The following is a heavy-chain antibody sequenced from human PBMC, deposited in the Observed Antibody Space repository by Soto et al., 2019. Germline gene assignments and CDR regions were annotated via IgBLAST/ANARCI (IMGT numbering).Heavy chain of an antibody. J-gene: IGHJ6*02. CDR1: GFVFSTYG. CDR3: AKDQVGGYAYLGYHYGMDV. CDR2: MSHDGKNE. V-gene: IGHV3-30*18. Sequence: GGSLRLSCAASGFVFSTYGIHWVRQAPGKGLEWVALMSHDGKNEYYVDSVRGRFTMSRDNSKNTVYLQMNSLRPEDTGVYFCAKDQVGGYAYLGYHYGMDVWGQGTKVTVSS. D-gene: IGHD5-12*01.